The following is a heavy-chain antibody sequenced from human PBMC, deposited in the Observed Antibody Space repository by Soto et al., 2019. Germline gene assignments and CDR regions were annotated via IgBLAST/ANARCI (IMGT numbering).Heavy chain of an antibody. Sequence: VGSLRLSCASSVFTFSSYSMNCVRQSPGKGLEWVSSISSSSSYIYYADSVKGRFTISRDNAKNSLYLQMNSLRAEDTAVYYCARDLTPTENLVWFEPWGQGTLVTGSS. V-gene: IGHV3-21*01. CDR2: ISSSSSYI. D-gene: IGHD4-17*01. CDR1: VFTFSSYS. CDR3: ARDLTPTENLVWFEP. J-gene: IGHJ5*02.